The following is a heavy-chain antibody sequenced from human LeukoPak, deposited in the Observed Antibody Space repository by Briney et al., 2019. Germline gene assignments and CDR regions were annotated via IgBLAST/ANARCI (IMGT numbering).Heavy chain of an antibody. D-gene: IGHD1-7*01. CDR1: GFTFDDYA. Sequence: TGRSLRLSCAASGFTFDDYAMHWVRLAPGKGLEWVSGISWKGDKIDYGDSVKGRFTISRDNAKNSLYLQMNSLRAQDTALYYCVFKFKGQAGTTAFDHWGQGTPVTVSS. CDR3: VFKFKGQAGTTAFDH. J-gene: IGHJ4*02. CDR2: ISWKGDKI. V-gene: IGHV3-9*01.